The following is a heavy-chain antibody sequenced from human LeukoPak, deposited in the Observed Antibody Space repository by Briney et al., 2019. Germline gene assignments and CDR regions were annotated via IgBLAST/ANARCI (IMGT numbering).Heavy chain of an antibody. Sequence: SQTLSLTCTVSGGSISSGGYYWSWIRQHPGKGLEWIGYIYYGGSTYYNPSLKSRVTISVDTSKNQFSLKLSSVTAADTAVYYCARGYYDSSGDAFDIWGQGTMVTVSS. CDR1: GGSISSGGYY. CDR3: ARGYYDSSGDAFDI. D-gene: IGHD3-22*01. V-gene: IGHV4-31*03. CDR2: IYYGGST. J-gene: IGHJ3*02.